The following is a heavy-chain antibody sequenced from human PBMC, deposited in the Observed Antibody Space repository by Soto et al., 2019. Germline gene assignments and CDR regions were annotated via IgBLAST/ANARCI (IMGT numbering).Heavy chain of an antibody. J-gene: IGHJ6*02. CDR3: AKDITPYYDILTGYSPYYYYYGMDV. D-gene: IGHD3-9*01. Sequence: GGSLRLSCAASGFTFDDYTMHWVRQAPGKGLEWVSLISWDGGSTYYADSVKGRFTISRDNSKNSLYLQMNSLRTEDTALYYCAKDITPYYDILTGYSPYYYYYGMDVWGQGTTVTVSS. CDR1: GFTFDDYT. CDR2: ISWDGGST. V-gene: IGHV3-43*01.